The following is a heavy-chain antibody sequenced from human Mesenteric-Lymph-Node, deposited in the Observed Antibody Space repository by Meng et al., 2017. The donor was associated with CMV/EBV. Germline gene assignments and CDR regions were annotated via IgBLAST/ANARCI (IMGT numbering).Heavy chain of an antibody. V-gene: IGHV4-34*01. D-gene: IGHD3-3*01. Sequence: SETLSLTCAVYGGSFSGYYWSWIRQPPGKGLEWIGEINHSGSTNYNPSLKSRVTISVDTSKNQFSLKLRSVTAADTAVYYCARGRRSSIFGVVITHYWYFDLWGRGTLVTVSS. CDR2: INHSGST. J-gene: IGHJ2*01. CDR3: ARGRRSSIFGVVITHYWYFDL. CDR1: GGSFSGYY.